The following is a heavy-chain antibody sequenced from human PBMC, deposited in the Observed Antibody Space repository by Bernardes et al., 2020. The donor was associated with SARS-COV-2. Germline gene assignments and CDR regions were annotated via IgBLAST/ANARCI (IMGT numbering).Heavy chain of an antibody. CDR2: INPNSGGT. J-gene: IGHJ5*02. CDR1: GYTFTGYY. V-gene: IGHV1-2*02. Sequence: ASVKVSCKASGYTFTGYYMHWVRQAPGQGLEWMGWINPNSGGTNYAQKFQGRVTMTRDTSISTAYMELSRLRSDDTAVYYCARVDIVVVPARVRWFDPWGQGTLVTVSS. D-gene: IGHD2-2*01. CDR3: ARVDIVVVPARVRWFDP.